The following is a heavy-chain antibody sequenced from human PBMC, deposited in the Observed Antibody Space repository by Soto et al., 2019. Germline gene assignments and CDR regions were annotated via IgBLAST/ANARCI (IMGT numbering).Heavy chain of an antibody. Sequence: EVQLLESWGGLVQPGGSLTLSCAASGFTFSSYAMTWVRQTPGKGLEWFSTISRSGDSTYYRDSVKSRFTISRDNSKNTVYLQINSLRAEDTAGYYGAKTDKFNPQSIGWANRLDYWGQGALVTGSS. CDR3: AKTDKFNPQSIGWANRLDY. CDR1: GFTFSSYA. D-gene: IGHD6-19*01. CDR2: ISRSGDST. J-gene: IGHJ4*02. V-gene: IGHV3-23*01.